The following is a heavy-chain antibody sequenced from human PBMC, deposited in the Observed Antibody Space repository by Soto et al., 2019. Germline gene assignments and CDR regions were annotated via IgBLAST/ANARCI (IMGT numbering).Heavy chain of an antibody. CDR3: ARXFVVKTLLNSGSLHFDY. Sequence: ASVKVSCKASGFSFTDHYVHWVRQAPGQGLEWMGWINTKTGASKYVHEFQGRVTMTRDTSINTAYMEMSRLRSDDTAVYYCARXFVVKTLLNSGSLHFDYWGQGTLVTVSS. V-gene: IGHV1-2*07. D-gene: IGHD1-26*01. CDR2: INTKTGAS. CDR1: GFSFTDHY. J-gene: IGHJ4*02.